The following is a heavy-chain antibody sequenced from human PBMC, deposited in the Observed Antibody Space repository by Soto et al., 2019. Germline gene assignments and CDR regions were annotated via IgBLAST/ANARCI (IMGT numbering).Heavy chain of an antibody. V-gene: IGHV4-34*01. D-gene: IGHD5-12*01. Sequence: QVQLQQWGAGLLKPSETLSLKCAVTGGSLSGYYWSWIRQPPGKGLEWIGEVKDGGHTNYSPSLRGRVTISSDTSNTQFSLRLNSVTAAATGVYYCARGQDGVVATHWDHGSLVTVSS. CDR1: GGSLSGYY. CDR2: VKDGGHT. J-gene: IGHJ4*01. CDR3: ARGQDGVVATH.